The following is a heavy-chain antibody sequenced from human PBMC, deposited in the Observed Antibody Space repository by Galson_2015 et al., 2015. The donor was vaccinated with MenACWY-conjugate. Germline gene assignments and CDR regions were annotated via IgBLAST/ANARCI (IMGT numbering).Heavy chain of an antibody. J-gene: IGHJ2*01. CDR3: AKTYCSRTNCREPNWYFDL. CDR2: MSGSGGSR. D-gene: IGHD2-2*01. V-gene: IGHV3-23*01. Sequence: ETLSLTCSVSGASISTDYWSWIRQPPGKGLEWVSAMSGSGGSRNYADSVKGRFTISRDNSKNTLYLQMNSLRAEDTAVYYCAKTYCSRTNCREPNWYFDLWGRGTLVTVSS. CDR1: GASISTDY.